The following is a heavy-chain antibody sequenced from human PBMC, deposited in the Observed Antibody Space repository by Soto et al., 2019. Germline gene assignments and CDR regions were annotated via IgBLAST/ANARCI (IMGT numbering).Heavy chain of an antibody. V-gene: IGHV1-18*01. CDR3: ARGDVWFDS. Sequence: QVQLVQSGAEVKKPGASVKVSCKASGYTFTSYHINWLRQAPGQGLEWMGWISAHNGNTNYAQNLQGRVTMTTDTSTTTVYMELRSLRSDYTAVYCCARGDVWFDSWGQGTLVIVSS. CDR2: ISAHNGNT. J-gene: IGHJ5*01. CDR1: GYTFTSYH.